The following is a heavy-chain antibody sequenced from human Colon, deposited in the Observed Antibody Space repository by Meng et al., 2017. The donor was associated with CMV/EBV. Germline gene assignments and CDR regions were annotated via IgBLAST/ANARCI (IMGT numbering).Heavy chain of an antibody. CDR2: ISGSGRST. Sequence: GGSLRLSCAASGFTFSNYWMHWVRQAPGKGLEWVSGISGSGRSTYDADSVKGRFTISRDNSRNAQYLELSNLRDDDTALYFCATGAGTQAAALGVLDVWGRGTLVTVSS. V-gene: IGHV3-23*01. CDR1: GFTFSNYW. CDR3: ATGAGTQAAALGVLDV. J-gene: IGHJ4*02. D-gene: IGHD6-25*01.